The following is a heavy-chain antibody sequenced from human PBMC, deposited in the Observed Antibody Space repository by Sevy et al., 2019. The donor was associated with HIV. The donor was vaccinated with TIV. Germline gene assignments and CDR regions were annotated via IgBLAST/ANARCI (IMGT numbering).Heavy chain of an antibody. J-gene: IGHJ4*02. V-gene: IGHV3-21*01. Sequence: GGSLRLSCAASGFTFSSDSMNWVRQAPGKELEWVSSIRSSSSYIYYADSVKGRFTISRDNAKNSLYLQMNSLRAEDTAVYYCATDQLPRRCFDYWGQGTLVTVSS. CDR2: IRSSSSYI. CDR1: GFTFSSDS. CDR3: ATDQLPRRCFDY. D-gene: IGHD2-2*01.